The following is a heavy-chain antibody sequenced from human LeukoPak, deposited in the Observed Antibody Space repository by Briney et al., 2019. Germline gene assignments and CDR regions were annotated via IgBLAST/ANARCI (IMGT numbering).Heavy chain of an antibody. CDR1: GDIFTSYD. J-gene: IGHJ4*02. D-gene: IGHD3-10*01. Sequence: ASVKVSCKLSGDIFTSYDINWVRQATGQGLEWMGWMNPNIGNTNYAQKFQGRVTITRNTSISTAYMELSSLRSEDTAVYYCARGVTMVRGVNWLEPKVYYFDYWGQGTLVTVSS. CDR2: MNPNIGNT. V-gene: IGHV1-8*01. CDR3: ARGVTMVRGVNWLEPKVYYFDY.